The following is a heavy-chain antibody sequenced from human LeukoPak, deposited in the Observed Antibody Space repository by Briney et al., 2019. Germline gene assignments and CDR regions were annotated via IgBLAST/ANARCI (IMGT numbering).Heavy chain of an antibody. CDR3: ARDGDLSGWCTGYFDY. J-gene: IGHJ4*02. D-gene: IGHD6-19*01. V-gene: IGHV3-48*04. CDR2: ISPGSGTI. CDR1: GFSFNRRG. Sequence: GGSLRLSCATSGFSFNRRGMNWVRHPPGKGLEWVSYISPGSGTIYYAESVKGRFTVSRDDAKNPLYLQMNTLRAEDTAVYYCARDGDLSGWCTGYFDYWGQGTLVTVSS.